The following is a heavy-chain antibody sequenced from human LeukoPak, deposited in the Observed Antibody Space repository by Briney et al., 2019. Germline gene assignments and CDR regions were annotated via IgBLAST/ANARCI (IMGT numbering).Heavy chain of an antibody. J-gene: IGHJ2*01. CDR1: GGSISSGDYY. D-gene: IGHD3-22*01. Sequence: PSETLSLTCTISGGSISSGDYYWSWIRQPPGKGLEWIGSIYYSGSTYYNPSLKSRVTISVDTSKNQFSLKLSSVTAADTAVYYCALYYYDSSGYRLRFYWYFYLWGRGTLVTVSS. V-gene: IGHV4-39*01. CDR2: IYYSGST. CDR3: ALYYYDSSGYRLRFYWYFYL.